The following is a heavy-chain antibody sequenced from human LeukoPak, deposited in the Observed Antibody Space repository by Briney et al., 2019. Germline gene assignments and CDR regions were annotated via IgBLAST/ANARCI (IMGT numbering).Heavy chain of an antibody. CDR2: ISSSSTTI. CDR3: ARVLHKRNYDSSVYYGY. D-gene: IGHD3-22*01. J-gene: IGHJ4*02. Sequence: GGSLRLSCAASGFTFGSYGMTWVRQAPGKGLEWVSYISSSSTTIYYADSVKGRFTISRDSAKNSLYLQMNNLRAEDTAVYYCARVLHKRNYDSSVYYGYWGQGTLVTVSS. CDR1: GFTFGSYG. V-gene: IGHV3-48*01.